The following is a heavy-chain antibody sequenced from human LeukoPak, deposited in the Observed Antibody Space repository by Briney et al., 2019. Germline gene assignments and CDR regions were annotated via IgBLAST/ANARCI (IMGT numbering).Heavy chain of an antibody. V-gene: IGHV1-18*01. D-gene: IGHD2-15*01. CDR2: INAYNGNT. Sequence: GASVKVSCKASGYTFTSYGISWVRQAPGQGLEWMGWINAYNGNTNYAQKLQGRVTMTTDTSTSTAYMELRSLRSDDTAVYYCARDWGGCSGGSCPDYFDYWGQGTLVTVSS. CDR3: ARDWGGCSGGSCPDYFDY. CDR1: GYTFTSYG. J-gene: IGHJ4*02.